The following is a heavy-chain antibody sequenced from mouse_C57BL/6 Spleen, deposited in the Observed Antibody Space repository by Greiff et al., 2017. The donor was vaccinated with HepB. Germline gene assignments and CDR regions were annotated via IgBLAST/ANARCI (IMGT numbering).Heavy chain of an antibody. V-gene: IGHV1-4*01. CDR2: INPSSGYT. Sequence: VQLQQSGAELARPGASVKMYCKASGYTFTSYTMHWVKQRPGQGLEWIGYINPSSGYTKYNQKFKDKATLTADKSSSTAYMQLSSLTSEDSAVYYCARYDYDPAWFAYWGQGTLVTVSA. D-gene: IGHD2-4*01. CDR1: GYTFTSYT. J-gene: IGHJ3*01. CDR3: ARYDYDPAWFAY.